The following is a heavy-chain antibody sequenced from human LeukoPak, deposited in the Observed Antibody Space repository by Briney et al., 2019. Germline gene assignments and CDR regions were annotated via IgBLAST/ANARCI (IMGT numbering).Heavy chain of an antibody. J-gene: IGHJ6*02. CDR2: INPSGGST. CDR3: ARGNYGDSFSYYCGMDL. Sequence: ASVKVSCKASEYTFTSYYMHWVRQAPGQGLEWMGVINPSGGSTTYAQKFQGRVTMTRDTSTTTVYMELSSLRSEDTAVYYCARGNYGDSFSYYCGMDLWGQGTTVTVSS. D-gene: IGHD4-17*01. V-gene: IGHV1-46*01. CDR1: EYTFTSYY.